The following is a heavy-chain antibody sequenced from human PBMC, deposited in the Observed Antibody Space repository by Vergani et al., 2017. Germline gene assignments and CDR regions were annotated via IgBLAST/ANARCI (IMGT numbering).Heavy chain of an antibody. D-gene: IGHD2-8*01. J-gene: IGHJ4*02. CDR1: GYTFTGYY. CDR2: IIPILGIA. V-gene: IGHV1-69*09. Sequence: QVQLVQSGAEVKKPGASVKVSCKASGYTFTGYYMHWVRQAPGQGLEWMGRIIPILGIANYAQKFQGRVTITADKSTSTAYMELSSLRSEDTAVYYCARDRGCTNGVCYTLGNPFDYWGQGTLVTVSS. CDR3: ARDRGCTNGVCYTLGNPFDY.